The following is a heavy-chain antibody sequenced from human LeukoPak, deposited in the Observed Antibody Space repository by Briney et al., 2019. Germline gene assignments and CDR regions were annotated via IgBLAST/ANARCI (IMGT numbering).Heavy chain of an antibody. D-gene: IGHD1-1*01. Sequence: SETLSLTCAVYGGSFSGYYWSWIRQPPGKGLEWIGEINHSGSTNYNPSLKSRVTISVDTSKNQFPLKLSSVTAADTAVYYCARDTGTAHFDSWGQGTLVTVSS. CDR1: GGSFSGYY. J-gene: IGHJ4*02. CDR2: INHSGST. V-gene: IGHV4-34*01. CDR3: ARDTGTAHFDS.